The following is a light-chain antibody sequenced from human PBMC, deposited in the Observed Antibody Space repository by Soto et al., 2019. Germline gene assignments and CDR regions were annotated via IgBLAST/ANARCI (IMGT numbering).Light chain of an antibody. J-gene: IGLJ2*01. CDR1: SEHSSYA. CDR2: LNSDGSH. CDR3: QTWGTGIVV. Sequence: QPVLTQSPSASASLGASVKFTCTLSSEHSSYAIAWHQQQPEKGPRYLMKLNSDGSHNKGDGIPDRLSGSSSGAERYLTISSLQSEDEADYYCQTWGTGIVVFGGGTKLTVL. V-gene: IGLV4-69*01.